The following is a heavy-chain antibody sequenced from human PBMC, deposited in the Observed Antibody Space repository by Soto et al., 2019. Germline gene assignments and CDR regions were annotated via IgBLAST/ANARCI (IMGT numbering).Heavy chain of an antibody. CDR2: IVVGSGNT. CDR3: AAAVDSYGFDY. Sequence: QMQLVQSGPEVKKPGTSVKVSCKASGFTFTSSAVQWVRQARGQRLEWIGWIVVGSGNTNYAQKFQERVTITRDMSTSTAYMELSSLRSEDTAVDYCAAAVDSYGFDYWGQGTLVTVSS. D-gene: IGHD5-18*01. J-gene: IGHJ4*02. V-gene: IGHV1-58*01. CDR1: GFTFTSSA.